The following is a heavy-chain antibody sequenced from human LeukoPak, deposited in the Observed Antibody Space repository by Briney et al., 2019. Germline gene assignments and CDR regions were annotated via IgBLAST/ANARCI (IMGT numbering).Heavy chain of an antibody. D-gene: IGHD3-22*01. J-gene: IGHJ4*02. V-gene: IGHV4-34*01. CDR1: GGSFSGYY. Sequence: SETLSLTCAVYGGSFSGYYWSWIRQPPGKGLEWIGEINHSGSTNYNPSLKSRVTISVDTSKNQLSLKLSSVTAADTAVYYCARVDSYDSSGYPYHWGQGTLVTVSS. CDR2: INHSGST. CDR3: ARVDSYDSSGYPYH.